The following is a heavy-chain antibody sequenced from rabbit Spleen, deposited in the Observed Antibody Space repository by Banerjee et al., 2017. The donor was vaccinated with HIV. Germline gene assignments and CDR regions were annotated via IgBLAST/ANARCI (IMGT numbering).Heavy chain of an antibody. D-gene: IGHD1-1*01. CDR2: IYAGNTGST. J-gene: IGHJ2*01. CDR1: GFSFSSPYY. CDR3: ARNYVNAFDP. V-gene: IGHV1S45*01. Sequence: QEQLEESGGDLVKPEGSLTLTCTASGFSFSSPYYMCWVRQAPGKGLEWIACIYAGNTGSTYYASWAKGRFTISKTSSTTVTLQMTSLTAADRATYFCARNYVNAFDPWGPGTLVTVS.